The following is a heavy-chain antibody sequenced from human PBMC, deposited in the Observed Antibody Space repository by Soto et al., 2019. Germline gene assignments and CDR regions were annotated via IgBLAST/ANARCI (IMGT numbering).Heavy chain of an antibody. Sequence: SETLSLTCSVSGDSISSSSQYWGWIRQPPGKGLEWIGSIHYSGTSYYNPSLKSRVTIFVDTSKNQLSLKLSSVTAADTAVYYCARHWIAGSSIPWGQGTLVTVSS. D-gene: IGHD2-21*01. CDR3: ARHWIAGSSIP. CDR2: IHYSGTS. J-gene: IGHJ5*02. CDR1: GDSISSSSQY. V-gene: IGHV4-39*01.